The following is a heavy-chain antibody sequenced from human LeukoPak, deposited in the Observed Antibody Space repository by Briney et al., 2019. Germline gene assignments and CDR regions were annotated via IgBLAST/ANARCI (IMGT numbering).Heavy chain of an antibody. CDR3: ARDAGDGSDY. D-gene: IGHD3-16*01. Sequence: SETLSLTCTVSGGSISSYYWSWIRQPPGKGLEWIGYIYYSGSTNYNPSLKRRVTISVDTSKDQFSLKLSSVTAADAAVYYCARDAGDGSDYWGQGTLVTVSS. CDR1: GGSISSYY. J-gene: IGHJ4*02. V-gene: IGHV4-59*01. CDR2: IYYSGST.